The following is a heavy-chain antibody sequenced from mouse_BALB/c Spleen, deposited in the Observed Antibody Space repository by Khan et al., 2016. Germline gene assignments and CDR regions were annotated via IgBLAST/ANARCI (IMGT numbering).Heavy chain of an antibody. CDR2: IVPANGNT. V-gene: IGHV14-3*02. D-gene: IGHD4-1*01. CDR1: GFNIKDTY. Sequence: VQLQQSGAELVKPGASVKLSCTASGFNIKDTYMHWVKQSPEQGLEWIGRIVPANGNTKYDPKFQGKATITADTSSNTVYLQLSSLTSEDTAVYYCAPNWGFDYWGQGTTLTVS. CDR3: APNWGFDY. J-gene: IGHJ2*01.